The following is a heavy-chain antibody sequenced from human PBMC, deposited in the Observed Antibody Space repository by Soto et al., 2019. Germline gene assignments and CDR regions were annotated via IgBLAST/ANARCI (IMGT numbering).Heavy chain of an antibody. CDR3: ARGDGGWYYFDY. J-gene: IGHJ4*02. CDR1: GFTVISNY. Sequence: GGSLRLSCAVSGFTVISNYMGWVRQAPGKGPEWVSVIYSGDTTYYAESVKGRFIISRDKSKDTLYLQMNSLRAEDTAVYYCARGDGGWYYFDYWGRGALVTVSS. CDR2: IYSGDTT. D-gene: IGHD6-19*01. V-gene: IGHV3-66*01.